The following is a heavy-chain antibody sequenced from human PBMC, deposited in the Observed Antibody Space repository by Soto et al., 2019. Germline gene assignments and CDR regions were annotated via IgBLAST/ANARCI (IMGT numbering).Heavy chain of an antibody. D-gene: IGHD6-13*01. V-gene: IGHV3-21*01. CDR2: ISSSSSYI. CDR3: ASLAAAGTWANFDY. CDR1: GFTFSSYS. Sequence: GSLRLSCAASGFTFSSYSMNWVRQAPGKGLEWVSSISSSSSYIYYADSVKGRFTISRDNAKNSLYLQMNSLRAEDTAVYYCASLAAAGTWANFDYWGQGTLVTVSS. J-gene: IGHJ4*02.